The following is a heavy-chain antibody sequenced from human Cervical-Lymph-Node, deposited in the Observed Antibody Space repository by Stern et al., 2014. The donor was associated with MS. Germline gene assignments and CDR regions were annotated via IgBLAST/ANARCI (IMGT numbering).Heavy chain of an antibody. D-gene: IGHD3-16*01. Sequence: EVQLVESGGGLVQPGGSLRLSCAASGFTFSSYWMHWVRQAPGKGLVWVSHINTDGSSTTYADAVKGRFTISRDNAKSTLFLQMHSLRVEDTAVYYCATRDYGGVRHGMDVWGQGTTVTVSS. CDR3: ATRDYGGVRHGMDV. V-gene: IGHV3-74*02. CDR1: GFTFSSYW. J-gene: IGHJ6*02. CDR2: INTDGSST.